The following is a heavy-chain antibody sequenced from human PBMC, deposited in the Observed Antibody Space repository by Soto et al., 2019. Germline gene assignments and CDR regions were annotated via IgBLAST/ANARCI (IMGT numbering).Heavy chain of an antibody. CDR3: ARMRDLLLAYFDY. CDR2: INWNGGST. V-gene: IGHV3-20*01. Sequence: GGSLRLSCAASGFTFDDYGMSWVRQAPGKGLEWVSGINWNGGSTGYVDSVKGRFTISRDNAKNSLYLQMHSLRAEDTALYHCARMRDLLLAYFDYWGQGTLVTVSS. D-gene: IGHD2-21*01. J-gene: IGHJ4*02. CDR1: GFTFDDYG.